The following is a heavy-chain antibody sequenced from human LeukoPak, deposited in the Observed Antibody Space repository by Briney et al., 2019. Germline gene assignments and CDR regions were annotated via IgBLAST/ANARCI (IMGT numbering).Heavy chain of an antibody. J-gene: IGHJ5*02. CDR1: GGSISSSSYY. Sequence: SETLSLTCTVSGGSISSSSYYWGWIRQPPGEGLEWIGSIYYSGSTYYNPSLKSRVTISVDTSKNQFSLKLSSVTAADTAVYYCARAGEWWFDPWGQGTLVTVSS. CDR3: ARAGEWWFDP. D-gene: IGHD3-10*01. V-gene: IGHV4-39*01. CDR2: IYYSGST.